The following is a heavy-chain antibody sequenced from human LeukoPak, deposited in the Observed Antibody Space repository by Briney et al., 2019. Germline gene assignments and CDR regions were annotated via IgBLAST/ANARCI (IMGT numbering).Heavy chain of an antibody. CDR3: ARGPPIAAAGYFDY. CDR2: ISSSSSTI. J-gene: IGHJ4*02. V-gene: IGHV3-48*01. Sequence: GVCLRLSCAASGFTFSSYSMNWVRQAPGKGLEWVTYISSSSSTIYYADSVKGRFTISRDNAKNSLYLQMNSLRAEDTAVYYCARGPPIAAAGYFDYWGQGTLVTVSS. CDR1: GFTFSSYS. D-gene: IGHD6-13*01.